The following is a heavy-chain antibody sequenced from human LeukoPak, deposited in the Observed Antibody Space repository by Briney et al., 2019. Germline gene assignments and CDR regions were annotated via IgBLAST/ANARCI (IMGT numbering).Heavy chain of an antibody. CDR1: GFTFSSYE. D-gene: IGHD5-18*01. J-gene: IGHJ6*03. V-gene: IGHV3-48*03. CDR3: ARDGRGYSYVGYMDV. CDR2: ISSSGSTI. Sequence: PGGSLRLSCAASGFTFSSYEMNWVRQAPGKGLEWVSYISSSGSTIYYADSVKGRFTISRDNAKNSLYLQMNSLRAEDTAVYYCARDGRGYSYVGYMDVWGKGTTVTVSS.